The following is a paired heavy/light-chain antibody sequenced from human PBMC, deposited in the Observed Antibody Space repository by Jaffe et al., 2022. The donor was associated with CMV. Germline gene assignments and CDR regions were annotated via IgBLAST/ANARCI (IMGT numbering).Heavy chain of an antibody. D-gene: IGHD2-8*01. Sequence: EVRLVESGGGLVQPGGSLRLSCAASGFTLSNYEMNWVRQAPGKGLEWISNISISAIKTHYAESVKGRFSISRDNAKNSVYLQMNSLRAEDTAIYYCASGGSCINGLCNNDVYFRHWGQGTLVTVSS. CDR1: GFTLSNYE. CDR3: ASGGSCINGLCNNDVYFRH. CDR2: ISISAIKT. V-gene: IGHV3-48*03. J-gene: IGHJ1*01.
Light chain of an antibody. CDR2: TAS. CDR1: QSIRSW. CDR3: QQYNAYPWT. J-gene: IGKJ1*01. Sequence: DIQMTQSPSTLSANVGDKVTLTCRASQSIRSWLAWYQQKPGKAPHLLIYTASVLESGVPSRFSGSGSGTEFTLTITSLQPDDFATYYCQQYNAYPWTFGQGTKVEIK. V-gene: IGKV1-5*03.